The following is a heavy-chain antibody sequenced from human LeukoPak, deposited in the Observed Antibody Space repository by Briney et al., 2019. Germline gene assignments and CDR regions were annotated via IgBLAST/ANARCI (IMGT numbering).Heavy chain of an antibody. CDR1: GFTFSSAW. D-gene: IGHD3-22*01. CDR3: ATRGTYYYDNSGYWGFDY. V-gene: IGHV3-23*01. CDR2: ISGSGGGT. Sequence: GGSLRLSCAASGFTFSSAWMSWVRQAPGKGLEWVSAISGSGGGTYYADSVKGRFTISRDNSKNTLYLQMNSLRAEDTAVYYCATRGTYYYDNSGYWGFDYWGQGTLVTVSS. J-gene: IGHJ4*02.